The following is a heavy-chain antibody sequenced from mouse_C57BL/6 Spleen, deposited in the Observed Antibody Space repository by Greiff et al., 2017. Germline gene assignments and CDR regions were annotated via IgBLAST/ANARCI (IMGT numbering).Heavy chain of an antibody. J-gene: IGHJ2*01. D-gene: IGHD1-1*01. CDR2: IRNKANGYTT. CDR1: GFTFTDYY. V-gene: IGHV7-3*01. CDR3: ARYAVLRSFDY. Sequence: EVKLVESGGGLVQPGGSLSLSCAASGFTFTDYYMSWVRQPPGKALEWLGFIRNKANGYTTEYSASVKGRFTISRDNSQSILYLQMNALRAEDSATYYCARYAVLRSFDYWGQGTTLTVSS.